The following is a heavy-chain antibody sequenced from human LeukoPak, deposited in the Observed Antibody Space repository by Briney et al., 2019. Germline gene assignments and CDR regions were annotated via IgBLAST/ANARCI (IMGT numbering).Heavy chain of an antibody. CDR1: GGSISSSSYY. CDR2: IYYSGST. D-gene: IGHD4-17*01. V-gene: IGHV4-39*07. Sequence: PSETLSLTCTVSGGSISSSSYYWGWIRQPPGKGLEWIGSIYYSGSTYYNPSLKSRVTISVDTSKNQFSLKLSSVTAADTAVYYCASSAYGDLPDWGQGTLVTVSS. J-gene: IGHJ4*02. CDR3: ASSAYGDLPD.